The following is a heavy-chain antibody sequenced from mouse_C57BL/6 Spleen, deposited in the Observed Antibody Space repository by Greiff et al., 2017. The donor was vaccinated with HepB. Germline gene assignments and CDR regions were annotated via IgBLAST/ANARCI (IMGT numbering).Heavy chain of an antibody. V-gene: IGHV14-3*01. CDR1: GFNIKNTY. Sequence: EVQLQESVAELVRPGASVKLSCTASGFNIKNTYMHWVKQRPEQGLEWIGRIAPANGNTKYAPKFQGKATLTADTSSNKAYLQLSSLTSEDTAIYSCAMTVVSYAMDYWGQGTSVTVSS. CDR2: IAPANGNT. J-gene: IGHJ4*01. CDR3: AMTVVSYAMDY. D-gene: IGHD1-1*01.